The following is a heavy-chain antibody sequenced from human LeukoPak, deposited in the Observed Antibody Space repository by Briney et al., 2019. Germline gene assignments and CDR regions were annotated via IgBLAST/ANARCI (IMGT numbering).Heavy chain of an antibody. J-gene: IGHJ4*02. V-gene: IGHV4-38-2*02. Sequence: LETLSLTCTVSGYSISSGYYWGWIRQPPGKGLEWIGSIYHSGSTYYNPSLKSRVTITVDTSKKHFSLKLSSVTAADTAVYYCARDGILVGATQGFDYWGQGTLVTVSS. CDR3: ARDGILVGATQGFDY. D-gene: IGHD1-26*01. CDR1: GYSISSGYY. CDR2: IYHSGST.